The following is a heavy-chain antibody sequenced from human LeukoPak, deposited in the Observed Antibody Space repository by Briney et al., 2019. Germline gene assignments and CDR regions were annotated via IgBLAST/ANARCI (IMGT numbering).Heavy chain of an antibody. CDR2: INPNSGGT. J-gene: IGHJ4*02. CDR1: GYTFTGYY. Sequence: ASVKVSCKASGYTFTGYYIHWLRQAPGQGLEWMGWINPNSGGTNYAQKFQGRVTMTRDKSISTAYMDLSRLRSDDTAVYYCARGSVFGVVINGLHYFDYWGQGTLVTVSS. V-gene: IGHV1-2*02. D-gene: IGHD3-3*01. CDR3: ARGSVFGVVINGLHYFDY.